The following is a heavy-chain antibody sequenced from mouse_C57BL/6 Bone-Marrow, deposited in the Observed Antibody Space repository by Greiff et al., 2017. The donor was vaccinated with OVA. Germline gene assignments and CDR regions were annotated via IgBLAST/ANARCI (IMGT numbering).Heavy chain of an antibody. Sequence: QVQLQQPGAELVKPGASVKLSCKASGYTFTSYWMQWVKQRPGQGLEWIGEIDPSDSYPNYNQKFKGKATLTVDTSSSTASMQLSSLTSEDSAVYYCAKGGGLLALCAYWGQGTLVTVSA. V-gene: IGHV1-50*01. D-gene: IGHD1-1*01. CDR1: GYTFTSYW. CDR3: AKGGGLLALCAY. J-gene: IGHJ3*01. CDR2: IDPSDSYP.